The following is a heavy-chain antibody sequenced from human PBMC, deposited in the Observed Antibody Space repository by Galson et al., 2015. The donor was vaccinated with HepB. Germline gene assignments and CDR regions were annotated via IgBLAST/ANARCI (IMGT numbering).Heavy chain of an antibody. Sequence: SLRLSCAASGFTFSIYGIHWVRQAPGKGLEWVALIPSDGSYKYYADSVKGRFTISRDNSKNTLYLQMNSLRAEDTAVYHCAKDRSWGTSTVNTKSVYYYQGMDVWGQGTTVTVSS. CDR3: AKDRSWGTSTVNTKSVYYYQGMDV. J-gene: IGHJ6*02. CDR1: GFTFSIYG. V-gene: IGHV3-30*18. CDR2: IPSDGSYK. D-gene: IGHD4-11*01.